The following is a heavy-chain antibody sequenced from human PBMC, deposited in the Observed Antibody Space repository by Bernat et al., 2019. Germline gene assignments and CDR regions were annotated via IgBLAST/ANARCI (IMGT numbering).Heavy chain of an antibody. D-gene: IGHD6-13*01. CDR2: ISGSGGST. V-gene: IGHV3-23*04. CDR1: GFTFSSYA. J-gene: IGHJ4*02. CDR3: AKDLGRGVSSSWGPWFFDY. Sequence: EVQLVESGGGLVQPGGSLRLSCAASGFTFSSYAMSWVRQAPGKGLEWVSAISGSGGSTYYADSVKGRFTISRDNSKNTLYLQMNSLRAEDTAVYYCAKDLGRGVSSSWGPWFFDYWGQGTLVTVSS.